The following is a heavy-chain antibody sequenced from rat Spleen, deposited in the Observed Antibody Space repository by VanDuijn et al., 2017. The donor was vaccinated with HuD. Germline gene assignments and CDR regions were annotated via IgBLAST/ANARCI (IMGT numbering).Heavy chain of an antibody. CDR3: ARHEGGWYFDY. D-gene: IGHD1-11*01. Sequence: EVQLVESDGGLVQPGRSMKLSCVASGFTFSDYGMVWVLQAPTKGMEWVASISFNGVSTYYRDSVKGRFTISRDNAKSTLYLQMESLRSEDTATYYCARHEGGWYFDYWGQGVIVTVSS. CDR2: ISFNGVST. V-gene: IGHV5-29*01. CDR1: GFTFSDYG. J-gene: IGHJ2*01.